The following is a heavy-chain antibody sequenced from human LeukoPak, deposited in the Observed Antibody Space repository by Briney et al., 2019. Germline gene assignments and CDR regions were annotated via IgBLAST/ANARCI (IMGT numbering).Heavy chain of an antibody. J-gene: IGHJ3*02. Sequence: GESLRISCKGSGYSFTNYWIGWVRQMPGEGVQWMGIIYPDDSDIRYSPSFQGQVTISADKSIINAYLQWSSLKASDTAMYYCARHGRGSRSPNAFDIWGQGTMVTVSS. D-gene: IGHD3-10*01. CDR2: IYPDDSDI. CDR1: GYSFTNYW. CDR3: ARHGRGSRSPNAFDI. V-gene: IGHV5-51*01.